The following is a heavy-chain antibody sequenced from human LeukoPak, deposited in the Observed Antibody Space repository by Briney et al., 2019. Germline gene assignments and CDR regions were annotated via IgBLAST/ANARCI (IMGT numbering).Heavy chain of an antibody. D-gene: IGHD6-13*01. CDR3: ARDQSSSWSNVFDP. CDR2: IIPIFGTA. V-gene: IGHV1-69*05. CDR1: GGTFSSYA. Sequence: GASVKVSCKASGGTFSSYAISWVRQAPGQGLEWMGGIIPIFGTANYAQKFQGRVTITRDTSASTAYMELSSLRSEDTAVYYCARDQSSSWSNVFDPWGQGTLVTVSS. J-gene: IGHJ5*02.